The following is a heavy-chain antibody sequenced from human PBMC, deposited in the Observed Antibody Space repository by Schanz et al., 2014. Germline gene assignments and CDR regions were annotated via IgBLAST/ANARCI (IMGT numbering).Heavy chain of an antibody. Sequence: EGQLLESGGGLVQPGGSLRLSCAASGFTFSSYAMSWVRQAPGKGLEWVSAISGSGGSTYYADSVKGRFIISRDKSKNNSKNTLYVQMNSLRAEDTAVYYCAKAKTGAREAFDIWGQGTMVTVSS. J-gene: IGHJ3*02. CDR3: AKAKTGAREAFDI. CDR2: ISGSGGST. V-gene: IGHV3-23*01. CDR1: GFTFSSYA.